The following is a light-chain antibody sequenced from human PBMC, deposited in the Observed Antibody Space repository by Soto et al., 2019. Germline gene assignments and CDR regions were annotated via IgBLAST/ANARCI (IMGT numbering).Light chain of an antibody. CDR3: QQYGSSPRT. J-gene: IGKJ1*01. V-gene: IGKV3-20*01. CDR2: GAS. Sequence: EIVMTQSPGTLSLSPGERATLSCRASQTVSSSSLAWYQQKPGQAPRLLIFGASTRAAGFPDRFSGSGSGTDFTLTISRLEPDDFAVYYWQQYGSSPRTFGQGTKVDIK. CDR1: QTVSSSS.